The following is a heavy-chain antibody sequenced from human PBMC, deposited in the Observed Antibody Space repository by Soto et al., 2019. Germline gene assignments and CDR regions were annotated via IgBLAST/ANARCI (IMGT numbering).Heavy chain of an antibody. CDR3: ARTLGWLVRADPGRFDP. V-gene: IGHV4-59*01. CDR1: GGSISSYY. J-gene: IGHJ5*02. Sequence: SETLSLTCTVSGGSISSYYWSWIRQPPGKGLEWIGYIYYSGSTNYNPSLKSRVTISVDTSKNQFSLKLSSVTAADTAVYYCARTLGWLVRADPGRFDPWGQGTLVSVSS. D-gene: IGHD6-19*01. CDR2: IYYSGST.